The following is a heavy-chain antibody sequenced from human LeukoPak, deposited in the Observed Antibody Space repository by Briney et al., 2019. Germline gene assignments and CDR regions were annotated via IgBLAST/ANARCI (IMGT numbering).Heavy chain of an antibody. CDR3: ARAGNYYYSSGYYSHFDY. D-gene: IGHD3-22*01. CDR2: INHSGST. Sequence: SETLSLTCAVYGGSFSGYYWSWIRQPPGKGLEWIGEINHSGSTYYNPSLKSRVTISVDTSKNQFSLKLSSVTAADTAVYYCARAGNYYYSSGYYSHFDYWGQGTLVTVSS. J-gene: IGHJ4*02. CDR1: GGSFSGYY. V-gene: IGHV4-34*01.